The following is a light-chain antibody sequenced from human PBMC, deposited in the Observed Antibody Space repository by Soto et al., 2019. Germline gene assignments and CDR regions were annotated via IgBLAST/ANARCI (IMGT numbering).Light chain of an antibody. CDR2: EGS. CDR3: CSYAGSSTYV. J-gene: IGLJ1*01. CDR1: SSDVGNYDL. Sequence: QSVLTQPASVSGSPGQSITISCTGTSSDVGNYDLVSWYQQLPGKAPKFILYEGSKRPSGVSNRFSGSKSGNTASLTISGLQAEDEADYYCCSYAGSSTYVFGTGNKVTVL. V-gene: IGLV2-23*01.